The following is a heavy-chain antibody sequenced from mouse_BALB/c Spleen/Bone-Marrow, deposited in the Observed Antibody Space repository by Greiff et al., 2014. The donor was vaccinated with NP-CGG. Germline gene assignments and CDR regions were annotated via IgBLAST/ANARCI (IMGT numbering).Heavy chain of an antibody. Sequence: DVKLVESGGGLVQPGGSRKLSCAASGFTFSSFGIHWVRQAPEKGLEWVAYISSDSSTIYYADTVKGRFTISRDNPKNTLFLQMTSLRSEDTAMYYCARSNYVGYYAMDYWGQGTSVTASS. CDR2: ISSDSSTI. V-gene: IGHV5-17*02. CDR3: ARSNYVGYYAMDY. CDR1: GFTFSSFG. D-gene: IGHD1-1*01. J-gene: IGHJ4*01.